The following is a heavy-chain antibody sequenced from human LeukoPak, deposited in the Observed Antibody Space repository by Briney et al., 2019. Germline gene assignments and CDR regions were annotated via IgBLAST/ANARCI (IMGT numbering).Heavy chain of an antibody. V-gene: IGHV1-18*01. Sequence: ASVKVSCKASGYTFTNYGVSWLRQAPGQGLEWMGWTSAYNGNTNYVQKLQGRVTMTTHTSTSTAYTELRSLRSDDTAVYYCARDRTYYYDSSGQDAFDIWGQGTRVTVSS. CDR2: TSAYNGNT. D-gene: IGHD3-22*01. CDR3: ARDRTYYYDSSGQDAFDI. CDR1: GYTFTNYG. J-gene: IGHJ3*02.